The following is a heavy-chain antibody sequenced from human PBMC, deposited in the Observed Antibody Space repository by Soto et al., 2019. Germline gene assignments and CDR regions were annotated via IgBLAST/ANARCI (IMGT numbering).Heavy chain of an antibody. CDR1: GYIFTSYW. J-gene: IGHJ6*02. CDR2: IYPGDSDT. Sequence: VESLKISCTGSGYIFTSYWIGWVLQVPGKGLEWMGIIYPGDSDTRYSPSFQGQVTISADKSISTAYLQWSSLKASDTAMYYCARRSRYAVGVYGMDVWGQGTTVTVSS. V-gene: IGHV5-51*01. D-gene: IGHD2-2*01. CDR3: ARRSRYAVGVYGMDV.